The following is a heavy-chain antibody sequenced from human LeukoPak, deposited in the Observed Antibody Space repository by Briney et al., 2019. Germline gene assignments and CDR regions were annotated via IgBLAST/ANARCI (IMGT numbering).Heavy chain of an antibody. J-gene: IGHJ4*02. CDR1: GYTFTGSY. CDR2: INPNSGDT. Sequence: ASVKVSCKATGYTFTGSYMHWVRQAPGQGLEWMGWINPNSGDTNYAQKFQGRVTMTRDTSTSTVYMELSSLRSEDTAVYYCARDLTEGAGNFDYWGQGTLVTVSS. D-gene: IGHD3-16*01. V-gene: IGHV1-2*02. CDR3: ARDLTEGAGNFDY.